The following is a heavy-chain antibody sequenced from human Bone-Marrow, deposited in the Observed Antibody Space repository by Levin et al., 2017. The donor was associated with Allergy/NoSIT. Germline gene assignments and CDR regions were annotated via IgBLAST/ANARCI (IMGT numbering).Heavy chain of an antibody. CDR2: FRISDYNT. J-gene: IGHJ3*01. CDR3: ARSRLASATGIFDA. V-gene: IGHV3-23*01. Sequence: GESLKISCAASGFMFSDYDMNWVRQAPGKGLQWISSFRISDYNTFYADSVRGRFTIYRDNSKKTLYLQMNTLGVDDTATYYCARSRLASATGIFDAWGQGTLVTVAS. CDR1: GFMFSDYD. D-gene: IGHD2-15*01.